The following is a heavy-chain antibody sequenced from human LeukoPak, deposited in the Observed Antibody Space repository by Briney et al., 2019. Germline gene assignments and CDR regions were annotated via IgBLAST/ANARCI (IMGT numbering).Heavy chain of an antibody. D-gene: IGHD2-2*01. V-gene: IGHV3-30*02. CDR1: GFTFSSYG. CDR3: AKDLNSYPHCSSTSCPAWFDP. Sequence: PGGSLRLSCAASGFTFSSYGMHWVRQAPGKGLEWVAFIRYDGSNKYYADSVKGRFTISRDNSKNTLYLQMNSLRAEDTAVYYCAKDLNSYPHCSSTSCPAWFDPWGQGTLVTVSS. J-gene: IGHJ5*02. CDR2: IRYDGSNK.